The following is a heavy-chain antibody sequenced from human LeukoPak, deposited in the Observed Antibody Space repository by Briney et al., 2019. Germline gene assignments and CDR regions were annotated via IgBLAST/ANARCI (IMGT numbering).Heavy chain of an antibody. D-gene: IGHD3-22*01. CDR3: AKDPLVRYYDGSAYYFDY. J-gene: IGHJ4*02. CDR2: ISGSAGAT. Sequence: GGSLRLSCAASGFTLSSHAMGWVRQAPGKGLEWVSSISGSAGATYYADSVKGRFTISRDNSKNTLYLQMNSLRAEDTAVYYCAKDPLVRYYDGSAYYFDYWGQGTLVTVSS. CDR1: GFTLSSHA. V-gene: IGHV3-23*01.